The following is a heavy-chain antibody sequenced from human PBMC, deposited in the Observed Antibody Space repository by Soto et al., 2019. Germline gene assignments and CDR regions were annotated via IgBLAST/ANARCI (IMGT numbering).Heavy chain of an antibody. J-gene: IGHJ4*02. Sequence: ASVKVSCKASGYTGNDYYIYWVRQAPGQGLEWMGWISAYNGNTNYAQKFQGRVTMTTDTSTSTADMELGSLRSDDTAVYYCARGGKLDSSKYLAYWGLGTLVTVSS. CDR1: GYTGNDYY. CDR3: ARGGKLDSSKYLAY. CDR2: ISAYNGNT. D-gene: IGHD3-22*01. V-gene: IGHV1-18*04.